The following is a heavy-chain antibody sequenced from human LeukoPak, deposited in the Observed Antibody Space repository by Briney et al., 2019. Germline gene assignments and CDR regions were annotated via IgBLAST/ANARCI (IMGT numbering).Heavy chain of an antibody. Sequence: GGSLRLSCAASGFTFSSYAMSWVRQAPGKGLEWVSAISGSGGSTYYADSVKGRFTISRDNSNNTLYLQMNSLRAEDTAVYYCAKDPETYSSGWYVGYWGQGTLVTVSS. CDR2: ISGSGGST. J-gene: IGHJ4*02. D-gene: IGHD6-19*01. V-gene: IGHV3-23*01. CDR3: AKDPETYSSGWYVGY. CDR1: GFTFSSYA.